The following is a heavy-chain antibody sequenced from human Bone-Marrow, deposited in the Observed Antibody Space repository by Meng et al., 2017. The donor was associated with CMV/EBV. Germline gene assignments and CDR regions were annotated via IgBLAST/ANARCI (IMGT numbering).Heavy chain of an antibody. CDR3: ARRVGWNDDRSFDY. CDR2: IYYSGST. CDR1: GGSISSSSYY. Sequence: GSLRLSCTVSGGSISSSSYYWGWIRQPPGKGLEWIGSIYYSGSTYYNPSLKSRVTISVDTSKNQFSLKLSSVTAADTAVYYCARRVGWNDDRSFDYWGQGTLVTVSS. J-gene: IGHJ4*02. V-gene: IGHV4-39*01. D-gene: IGHD1-1*01.